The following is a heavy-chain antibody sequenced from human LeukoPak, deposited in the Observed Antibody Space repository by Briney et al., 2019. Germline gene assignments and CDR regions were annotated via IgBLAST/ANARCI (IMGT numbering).Heavy chain of an antibody. CDR2: IIPILGIA. V-gene: IGHV1-69*02. D-gene: IGHD2-2*01. CDR1: GGTFSSYT. J-gene: IGHJ5*02. CDR3: ARAGYCSSTSCPPYNWFDP. Sequence: SVKVSCKASGGTFSSYTISWVRQAPGQGLEWMGRIIPILGIANYAQKFQGRVTITADKSTSTAYMELSSLRSEDTAVYYCARAGYCSSTSCPPYNWFDPWGQGTLVTVSS.